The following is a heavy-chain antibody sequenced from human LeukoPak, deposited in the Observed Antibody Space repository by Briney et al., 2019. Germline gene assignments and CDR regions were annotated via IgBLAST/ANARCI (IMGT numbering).Heavy chain of an antibody. CDR2: ISSSSSYI. CDR1: GFTFSSYS. V-gene: IGHV3-21*01. Sequence: GGSLRLSCAASGFTFSSYSMNWVRQAPGKGLEWVSSISSSSSYIYYADSVKGRFTISRDSAKNSLYLQMNSLRAEDTAVYYCASLIEGWLQLHYWGQGTLVTVSS. D-gene: IGHD5-24*01. J-gene: IGHJ4*02. CDR3: ASLIEGWLQLHY.